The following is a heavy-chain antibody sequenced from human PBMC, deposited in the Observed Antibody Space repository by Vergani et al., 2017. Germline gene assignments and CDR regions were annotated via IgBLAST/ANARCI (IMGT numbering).Heavy chain of an antibody. Sequence: EVQLLESGGGLVQPGGSLRLSCAASGFIFSSYAMSWVRQAPGKGVEWVSIISDSGHCTYYVNSGKGMFTLSRDNSKNTLFLQMNSLRSEEKDVYFCARGEKGVQTEVFDIWGQGTIVTVSS. V-gene: IGHV3-23*01. D-gene: IGHD3-10*01. J-gene: IGHJ3*02. CDR3: ARGEKGVQTEVFDI. CDR2: ISDSGHCT. CDR1: GFIFSSYA.